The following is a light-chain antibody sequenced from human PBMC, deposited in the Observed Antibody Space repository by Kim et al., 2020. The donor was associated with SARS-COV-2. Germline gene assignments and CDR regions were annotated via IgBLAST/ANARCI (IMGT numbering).Light chain of an antibody. CDR1: QGSNNH. CDR2: AAS. V-gene: IGKV1-16*01. Sequence: SASGGDRVTFTGRARQGSNNHLAWFQQKSGKAPKSLIYAASTLQGGAPSRFSGSGFGTDFTLTISSLQPEDSATYFCQQYSRFPLTFGGGTKLEIK. CDR3: QQYSRFPLT. J-gene: IGKJ4*01.